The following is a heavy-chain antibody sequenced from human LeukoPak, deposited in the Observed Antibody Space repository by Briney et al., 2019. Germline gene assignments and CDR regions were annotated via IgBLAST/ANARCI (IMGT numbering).Heavy chain of an antibody. J-gene: IGHJ5*02. CDR1: GYTFTGYY. Sequence: GASVKVFCKASGYTFTGYYMHWVRQAPGQGLEWMGWINLNSGGTNYAQKFQGRVTITADKSTSTAYMELSSLRSEDTAVYYCARSITMVRGADINWFDPWGQGTLVTVSS. CDR2: INLNSGGT. CDR3: ARSITMVRGADINWFDP. V-gene: IGHV1-2*02. D-gene: IGHD3-10*01.